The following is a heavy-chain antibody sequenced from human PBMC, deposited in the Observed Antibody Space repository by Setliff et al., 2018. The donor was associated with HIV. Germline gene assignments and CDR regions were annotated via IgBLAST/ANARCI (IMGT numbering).Heavy chain of an antibody. D-gene: IGHD5-12*01. V-gene: IGHV4-61*09. J-gene: IGHJ5*02. CDR3: ARTKGWLQFFDH. CDR2: ISTSGIT. CDR1: GGSISRGSYS. Sequence: SETLSLTCTVSGGSISRGSYSWSWIRQPAGKGLEWIGHISTSGITNYNPSLKSRVTMSVDTSKNHFSLKLTSLTAADTTVYYCARTKGWLQFFDHWGQGTLVTVSS.